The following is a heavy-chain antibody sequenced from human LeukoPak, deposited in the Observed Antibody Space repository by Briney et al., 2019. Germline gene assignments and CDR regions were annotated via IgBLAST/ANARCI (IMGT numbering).Heavy chain of an antibody. D-gene: IGHD3-22*01. J-gene: IGHJ4*02. CDR3: ARDPPYDSSGYYFDY. Sequence: GGSLRLSCAASGLTFSSYAMHWVRQAPGKGLEWVAVISYDGSNKYYADSVKGRFTISRDNSKNTLYLQMNSLRAEDTAVYYCARDPPYDSSGYYFDYWGQGTLVTVSS. CDR2: ISYDGSNK. V-gene: IGHV3-30-3*01. CDR1: GLTFSSYA.